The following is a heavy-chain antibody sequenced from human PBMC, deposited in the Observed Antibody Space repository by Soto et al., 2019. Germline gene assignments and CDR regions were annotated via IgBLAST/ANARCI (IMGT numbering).Heavy chain of an antibody. Sequence: EVQLVESGGGLVQPGGSLRLSCAASGFAFSSYWMQWVRQPPGKGPVWVSRISSDGRNTTYADPVKGRFTISRDNAKNTLHLQMTNLTDDDTAVYYCIKASTVTGVGGYRWGQGTLVTVSS. J-gene: IGHJ5*02. CDR2: ISSDGRNT. CDR1: GFAFSSYW. CDR3: IKASTVTGVGGYR. V-gene: IGHV3-74*03. D-gene: IGHD6-19*01.